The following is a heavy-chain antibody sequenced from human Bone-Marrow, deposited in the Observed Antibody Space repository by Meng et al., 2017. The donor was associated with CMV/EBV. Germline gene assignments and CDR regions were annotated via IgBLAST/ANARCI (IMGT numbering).Heavy chain of an antibody. CDR3: ARVIAAAGRTDYYYYGMDV. D-gene: IGHD6-13*01. CDR1: GFSLSTSGMC. V-gene: IGHV2-26*01. CDR2: IFSNDEK. J-gene: IGHJ6*02. Sequence: SGPTLVKPTQTLTLTCTFSGFSLSTSGMCVSWVRQPPGKALEWLAHIFSNDEKSYSTSLKSRPTISKDTSKSQVVLTMTNMDPVDTATYYCARVIAAAGRTDYYYYGMDVWGQGTTVTVSS.